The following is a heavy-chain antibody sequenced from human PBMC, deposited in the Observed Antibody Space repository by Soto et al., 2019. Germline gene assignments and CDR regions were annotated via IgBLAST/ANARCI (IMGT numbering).Heavy chain of an antibody. D-gene: IGHD3-3*01. J-gene: IGHJ4*02. CDR3: ARNFLLFPFDY. Sequence: VASLRVSFKASGYTLTDYYIHWVRQAPGQGLEWMGWINPNSGATKYAQKFQGRVTMTRDTSISTAYMELTRMKSDDTAVYYCARNFLLFPFDYWGQGTLVTVSS. CDR2: INPNSGAT. V-gene: IGHV1-2*02. CDR1: GYTLTDYY.